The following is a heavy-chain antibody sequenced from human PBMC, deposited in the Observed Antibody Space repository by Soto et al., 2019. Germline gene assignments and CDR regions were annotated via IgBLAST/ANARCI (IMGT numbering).Heavy chain of an antibody. V-gene: IGHV4-30-4*01. CDR2: IYYSGST. CDR1: GGSISSGDYY. D-gene: IGHD6-13*01. Sequence: QVQLQESGPGLVKPSQTLSLTCTVSGGSISSGDYYWSWIRQPPGKGLEWIGYIYYSGSTYYNPSLRGGFTIAVDTSKTQSPRKLRFGTAADRAVYYWPRARPDGSRLAPWARGPRVPVPS. CDR3: PRARPDGSRLAP. J-gene: IGHJ5*02.